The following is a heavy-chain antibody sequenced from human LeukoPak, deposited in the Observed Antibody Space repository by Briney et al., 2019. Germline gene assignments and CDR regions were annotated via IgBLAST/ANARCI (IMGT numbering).Heavy chain of an antibody. CDR2: ISGSGGST. J-gene: IGHJ4*02. CDR3: AYYDSSGYHFNGY. Sequence: GGSLRLSCAASGFTFSSYAMSWVRQAPEKGLEWVSAISGSGGSTYYADSVKGRFTISRDNSKNTLYLQMNSLRAEDTAVYYCAYYDSSGYHFNGYWGQGTLVTVSS. CDR1: GFTFSSYA. V-gene: IGHV3-23*01. D-gene: IGHD3-22*01.